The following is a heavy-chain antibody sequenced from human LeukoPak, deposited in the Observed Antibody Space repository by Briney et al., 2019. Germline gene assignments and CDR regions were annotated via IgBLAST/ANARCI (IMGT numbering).Heavy chain of an antibody. CDR1: GGTFSSYA. D-gene: IGHD5-18*01. J-gene: IGHJ4*02. CDR3: ARAPFRYSYGYGFSY. CDR2: MNPNSGNT. Sequence: ASVKVSCKASGGTFSSYAISWVRQATGQGLEWMGWMNPNSGNTGYAQKFQGRVTITRNTSISTAYMELSSLRSEDTAVYYCARAPFRYSYGYGFSYWGQGTLVTVSS. V-gene: IGHV1-8*03.